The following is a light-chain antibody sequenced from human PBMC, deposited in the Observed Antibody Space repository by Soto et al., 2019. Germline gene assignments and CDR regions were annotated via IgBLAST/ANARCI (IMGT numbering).Light chain of an antibody. J-gene: IGLJ2*01. V-gene: IGLV1-44*01. CDR1: SSNIGSNS. Sequence: QSVLTQPPSASGTPGQRVTISCSGSSSNIGSNSVNWYQQLPGTAPKLLMYSSNQRPSGVPDRFSGSKSGTSASLAISGLQSEDEADYYCAAWDDRLNGVVFGGGTKLTFL. CDR2: SSN. CDR3: AAWDDRLNGVV.